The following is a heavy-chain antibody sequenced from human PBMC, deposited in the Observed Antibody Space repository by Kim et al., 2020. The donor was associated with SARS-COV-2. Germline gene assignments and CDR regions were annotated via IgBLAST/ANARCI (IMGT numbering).Heavy chain of an antibody. CDR1: GGSISSSSYY. D-gene: IGHD2-15*01. J-gene: IGHJ4*02. Sequence: SETLSLTCTVSGGSISSSSYYWGWIRQPPGKGLEWIGSIYYSGSTYYNPSLKSRVTISVDTSKNQFSLKLSSVTAADTAVYYCARRVAAAPFYYWGQGT. V-gene: IGHV4-39*01. CDR2: IYYSGST. CDR3: ARRVAAAPFYY.